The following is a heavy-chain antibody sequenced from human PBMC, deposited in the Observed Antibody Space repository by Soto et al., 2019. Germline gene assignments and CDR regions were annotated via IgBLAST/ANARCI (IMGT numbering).Heavy chain of an antibody. CDR3: ARHSSSSLYWFDP. D-gene: IGHD6-6*01. Sequence: SETLSLTCTVSGGSISSYYWSWIRQPPGKGLEWIGYIYYSGSTNYNPSLKSRVTISVDTSKNQFSLKLSSVTAADTAVYYCARHSSSSLYWFDPWGQGTLVTVSS. CDR2: IYYSGST. CDR1: GGSISSYY. V-gene: IGHV4-59*08. J-gene: IGHJ5*02.